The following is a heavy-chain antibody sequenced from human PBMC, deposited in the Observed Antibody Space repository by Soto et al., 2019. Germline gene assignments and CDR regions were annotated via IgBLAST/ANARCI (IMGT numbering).Heavy chain of an antibody. CDR3: ARASNTVTTKNWFDP. J-gene: IGHJ5*02. CDR2: IYYSGRT. V-gene: IGHV4-31*03. Sequence: QVQLQEAGPGLVKPSQTLSLTCTVSGGSISSGGYYWSWIRQHPGKGLEWIGYIYYSGRTYYNPSLKSRVTISVDTSKNQCSLKLTSVTAADTAVYYCARASNTVTTKNWFDPWGQGTLVTVSS. D-gene: IGHD4-17*01. CDR1: GGSISSGGYY.